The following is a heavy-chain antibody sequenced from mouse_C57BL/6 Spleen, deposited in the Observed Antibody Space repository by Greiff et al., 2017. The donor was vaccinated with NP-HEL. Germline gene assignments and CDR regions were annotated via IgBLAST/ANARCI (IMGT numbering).Heavy chain of an antibody. J-gene: IGHJ3*01. CDR1: GFTFSSYA. D-gene: IGHD2-4*01. V-gene: IGHV5-4*01. CDR3: AREDDYGGFAY. CDR2: ISDGGSYT. Sequence: EVQVVESGGGLVKPGGSLKLSCAASGFTFSSYAMSWVRQTPEKRLEWVATISDGGSYTYYPDNVKGRFTISRDNAKNNLYLQMSHLKSEDTAMYYCAREDDYGGFAYWGQGTLVTVSA.